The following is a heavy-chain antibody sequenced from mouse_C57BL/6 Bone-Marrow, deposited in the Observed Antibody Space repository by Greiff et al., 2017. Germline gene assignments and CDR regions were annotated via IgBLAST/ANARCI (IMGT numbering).Heavy chain of an antibody. Sequence: EVQLQQSGTVLARPGASVKMSCKTSGYTFTSYWMHWVQQRPGQGLEWIGAIYPGNSDTSYNQKFKGKAKLTAVTSASTAYMELISLTNEDSAVDYCTRCAGSSFFAYWGQGTLVTVSA. CDR3: TRCAGSSFFAY. CDR1: GYTFTSYW. D-gene: IGHD1-1*01. V-gene: IGHV1-5*01. CDR2: IYPGNSDT. J-gene: IGHJ3*01.